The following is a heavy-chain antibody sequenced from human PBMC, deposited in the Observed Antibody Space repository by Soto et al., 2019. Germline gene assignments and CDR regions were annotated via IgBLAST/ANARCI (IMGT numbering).Heavy chain of an antibody. CDR2: ISYDGSNK. Sequence: QVLLVESGGVVVQPGRSLRLSCAASGFTFSIYGMHWVRQAPGKGLEWVAVISYDGSNKYYADSVKGRFTISSDHSKNTLYLQMESLRTEDTAVYYCAKHQGGVTDFYYGMDVLGQGTTVTVSS. V-gene: IGHV3-30*18. CDR3: AKHQGGVTDFYYGMDV. J-gene: IGHJ6*02. CDR1: GFTFSIYG. D-gene: IGHD3-3*01.